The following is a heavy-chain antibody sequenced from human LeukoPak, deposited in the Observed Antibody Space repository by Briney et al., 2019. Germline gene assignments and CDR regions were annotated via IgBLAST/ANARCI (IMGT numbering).Heavy chain of an antibody. CDR2: IYSDGSSI. V-gene: IGHV3-74*01. CDR1: GFTFSNYL. D-gene: IGHD5-12*01. CDR3: ARVGRVSGYDFDS. Sequence: GGSLRLSCAASGFTFSNYLMHWVRQAPGKGPVWVSRIYSDGSSINYADSVKGRFTISRDNAKNTLYLQMNSLRVEDTAVYYCARVGRVSGYDFDSWGQGTLVTVSS. J-gene: IGHJ4*02.